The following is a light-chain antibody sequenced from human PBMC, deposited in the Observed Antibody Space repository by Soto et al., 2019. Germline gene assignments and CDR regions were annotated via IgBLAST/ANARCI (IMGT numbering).Light chain of an antibody. J-gene: IGLJ1*01. V-gene: IGLV2-14*01. CDR3: SSYTSSSLYV. Sequence: LTQPASVSGSPGQSITISCTGTSSDIGGHHFVSWYQQQSGKAPKLVIYEVTDRPSGVSDRFSGSKSGNTASLTISGLQPEDEADYYCSSYTSSSLYVFGTGTKVTVL. CDR2: EVT. CDR1: SSDIGGHHF.